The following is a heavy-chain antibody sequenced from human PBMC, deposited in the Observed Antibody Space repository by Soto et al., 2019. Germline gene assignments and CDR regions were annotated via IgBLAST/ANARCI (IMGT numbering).Heavy chain of an antibody. V-gene: IGHV4-39*01. J-gene: IGHJ5*02. CDR1: GGSISSSSYD. D-gene: IGHD2-15*01. CDR2: IYYSGST. CDR3: ASPKISFYNWFDP. Sequence: QLQLQESGPGLVRPSETLYLSCAVSGGSISSSSYDWGWIRQPPGKGLEWIGRIYYSGSTYYNPSLKSRVTISVDTSKNQFSLKLSSVTAAHTAVYYCASPKISFYNWFDPWGQGTLVTVSS.